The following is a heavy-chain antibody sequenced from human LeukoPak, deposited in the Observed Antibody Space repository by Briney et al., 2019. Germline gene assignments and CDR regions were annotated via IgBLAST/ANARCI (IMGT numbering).Heavy chain of an antibody. J-gene: IGHJ4*02. CDR2: IIPILGIA. CDR3: ARDPPTVTTTMDYFDY. Sequence: ASVKVSCKASGYTFTGYYMHWVRQAPGQGLEWMGRIIPILGIANYAQKFQGRVTITADKSTSTAYMELSSLRSEDTAVYYCARDPPTVTTTMDYFDYWGQGTLVTVSS. CDR1: GYTFTGYY. D-gene: IGHD4-17*01. V-gene: IGHV1-69*04.